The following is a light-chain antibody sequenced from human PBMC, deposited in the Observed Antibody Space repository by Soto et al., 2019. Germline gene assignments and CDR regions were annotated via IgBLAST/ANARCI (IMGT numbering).Light chain of an antibody. CDR2: GAS. V-gene: IGKV3-20*01. Sequence: EIVLTQSPGTLSLSPGERATLSCRASQSVSSSYLAWYQQKPGQAPRPLIYGASSRAIGIPDRFSGSGSGTDFTLTISRLKPEDFAVYYCQQYGSPPFTFGQGTKVEIK. CDR3: QQYGSPPFT. CDR1: QSVSSSY. J-gene: IGKJ1*01.